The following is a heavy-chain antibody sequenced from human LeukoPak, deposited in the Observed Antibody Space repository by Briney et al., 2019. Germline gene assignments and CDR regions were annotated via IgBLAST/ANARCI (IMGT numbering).Heavy chain of an antibody. J-gene: IGHJ4*02. CDR1: GFTFSSHS. V-gene: IGHV3-23*01. D-gene: IGHD6-13*01. Sequence: GGSLRLSCAASGFTFSSHSMSWVRQPPGEGLEWVAAISPSGDSTTYRDSVKGQFTISRDNSKNTLYLQMNSLRAEDTAVYYCAKDRGYSSSWYSQDFDYWGQGTLVTVSS. CDR2: ISPSGDST. CDR3: AKDRGYSSSWYSQDFDY.